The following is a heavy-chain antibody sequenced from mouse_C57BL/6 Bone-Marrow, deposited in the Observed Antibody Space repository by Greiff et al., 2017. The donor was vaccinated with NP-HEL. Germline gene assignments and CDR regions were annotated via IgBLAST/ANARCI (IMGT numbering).Heavy chain of an antibody. V-gene: IGHV1-64*01. Sequence: QVQLQQPGAELVKPGASVKLSCKASGYTFTSYWMHWVKQRPGQGLEWIGMIHPNSGSTNYNEKFKSKATLTVDKSSSTAYMQLSSLTSDDSSVYYCASTYYSNYGGPWFAYWGQGTLVTVSA. D-gene: IGHD2-5*01. CDR2: IHPNSGST. CDR1: GYTFTSYW. CDR3: ASTYYSNYGGPWFAY. J-gene: IGHJ3*01.